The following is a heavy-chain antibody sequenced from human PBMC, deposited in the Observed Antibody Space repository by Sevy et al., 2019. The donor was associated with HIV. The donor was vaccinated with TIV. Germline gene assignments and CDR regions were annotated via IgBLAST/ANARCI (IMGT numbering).Heavy chain of an antibody. D-gene: IGHD3-22*01. CDR1: GYSFTSHW. J-gene: IGHJ4*02. CDR3: ATSRSGYFDSSGYYIY. CDR2: IYPYDSDT. V-gene: IGHV5-51*01. Sequence: GESLKISCKGSGYSFTSHWIGWVRHMPGKGLEWMGIIYPYDSDTRYSPSFQGQVTFSADNSISTAYLQWSSLKASDTAMYYCATSRSGYFDSSGYYIYWGQGTLVTVSS.